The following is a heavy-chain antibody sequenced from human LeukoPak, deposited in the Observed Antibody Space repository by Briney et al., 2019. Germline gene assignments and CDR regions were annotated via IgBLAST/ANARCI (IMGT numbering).Heavy chain of an antibody. Sequence: SETLSLTCTASGDSITNYYWSWIRQPAGKGLEWIGYAYYSGNTNYNPSLKSRVTISVDTSKNQFSLKLGSVTAADTAVYYCARVREGSSSRYYYYYYMDVWGKGTTVTVSS. D-gene: IGHD6-6*01. V-gene: IGHV4-59*01. CDR2: AYYSGNT. CDR3: ARVREGSSSRYYYYYYMDV. J-gene: IGHJ6*03. CDR1: GDSITNYY.